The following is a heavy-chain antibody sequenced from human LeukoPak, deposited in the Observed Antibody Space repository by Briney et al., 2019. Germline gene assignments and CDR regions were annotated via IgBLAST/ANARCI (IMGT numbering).Heavy chain of an antibody. Sequence: PGRSLRLSCAASGFTFSSYGMHWVRQAPGKGLEWVAVIWYDGSIKFYVDSVKGRFTIPRDNSKNTLYLQMNSLRAEDTAVYYCAKVGNYYGSGNYAFDIWGQGTMVTVSS. CDR2: IWYDGSIK. J-gene: IGHJ3*02. CDR1: GFTFSSYG. V-gene: IGHV3-33*06. D-gene: IGHD3-10*01. CDR3: AKVGNYYGSGNYAFDI.